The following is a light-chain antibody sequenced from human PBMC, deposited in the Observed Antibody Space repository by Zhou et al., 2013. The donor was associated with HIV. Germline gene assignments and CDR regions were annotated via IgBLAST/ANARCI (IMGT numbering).Light chain of an antibody. J-gene: IGLJ1*01. Sequence: QSALTQPASVSGSPGQSITISCNGTSSDVGGYNYVSWYQQHPNKAPKLMIYDVSNRPSGVPDRFSGSKSGNTASLTISGLQAEDEADYYCSSYSSSSTLYVFGTGTKVTV. CDR2: DVS. CDR3: SSYSSSSTLYV. V-gene: IGLV2-14*03. CDR1: SSDVGGYNY.